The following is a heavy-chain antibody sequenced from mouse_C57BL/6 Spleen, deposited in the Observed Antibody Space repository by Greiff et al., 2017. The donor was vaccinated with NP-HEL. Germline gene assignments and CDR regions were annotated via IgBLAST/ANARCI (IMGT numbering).Heavy chain of an antibody. CDR2: ISSGSSTI. V-gene: IGHV5-17*01. Sequence: DVMLVESGGGLVKPGGSLKLSCAASGFTFSDYGMHWVRQAPEKGLEWVAYISSGSSTIYYADTVKGRFTISRDNAKNTLFLQMTSLRSEDTAMYYCASETAQAIDDWGQGTTLTVSS. CDR1: GFTFSDYG. D-gene: IGHD3-2*02. CDR3: ASETAQAIDD. J-gene: IGHJ2*01.